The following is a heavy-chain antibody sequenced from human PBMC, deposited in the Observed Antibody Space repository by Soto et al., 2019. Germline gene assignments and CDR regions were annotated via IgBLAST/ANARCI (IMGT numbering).Heavy chain of an antibody. CDR3: ARDFSGPMYY. CDR2: IYPSGGST. J-gene: IGHJ4*02. CDR1: GYTFTNYY. V-gene: IGHV1-46*01. Sequence: VKVSCKASGYTFTNYYMHWVRQAPGQGLEWMGIIYPSGGSTRNAQKFQGRVTMTRDTSTSTVYMELSSLRSEDTAVYYCARDFSGPMYYWGRGTLVTVSS. D-gene: IGHD3-10*01.